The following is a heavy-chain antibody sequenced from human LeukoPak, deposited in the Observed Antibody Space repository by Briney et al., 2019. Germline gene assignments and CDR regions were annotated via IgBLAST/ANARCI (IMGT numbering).Heavy chain of an antibody. V-gene: IGHV3-30-3*01. CDR1: GFTFSSYA. CDR3: AREGYSSGHFDY. D-gene: IGHD6-19*01. J-gene: IGHJ4*02. Sequence: GGSLRLSCAASGFTFSSYAMHWVRQAPGKGLEWVAVISYDGSNKYYADSVKGRLTISRDNSKNTLYLQMNSLRAEDTAVYYCAREGYSSGHFDYWGQGTLVTVSS. CDR2: ISYDGSNK.